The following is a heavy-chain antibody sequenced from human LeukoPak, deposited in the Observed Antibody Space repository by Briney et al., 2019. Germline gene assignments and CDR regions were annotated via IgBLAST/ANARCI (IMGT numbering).Heavy chain of an antibody. CDR3: ARVGYDFWSGYYKNAFDI. V-gene: IGHV4-34*01. Sequence: PSETLSLTCAVYGGSFSGYYWSWIRQPPGKGLEWIGEINHSGSTNYNSSLKSRVTISVDTSKNQFSLKLSSVTAADTAVYYCARVGYDFWSGYYKNAFDIWGQGTMVTVSS. D-gene: IGHD3-3*01. CDR1: GGSFSGYY. J-gene: IGHJ3*02. CDR2: INHSGST.